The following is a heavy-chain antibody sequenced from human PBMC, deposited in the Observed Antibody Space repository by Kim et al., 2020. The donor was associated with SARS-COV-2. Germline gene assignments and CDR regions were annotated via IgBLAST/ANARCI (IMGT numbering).Heavy chain of an antibody. D-gene: IGHD5-12*01. CDR3: ARSVYSGLDWFDP. Sequence: GGSLRLSCAASGFTFSSYWMHWVRQAPGKGLVCVSRINSDGSSTNYADSVKGRFTISRDNAKNTLYLQMNSLRAEDTAVYYCARSVYSGLDWFDPWGQGTLVTVSS. J-gene: IGHJ5*02. V-gene: IGHV3-74*01. CDR2: INSDGSST. CDR1: GFTFSSYW.